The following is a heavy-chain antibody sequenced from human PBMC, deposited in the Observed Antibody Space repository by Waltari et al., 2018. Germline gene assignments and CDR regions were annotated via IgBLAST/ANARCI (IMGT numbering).Heavy chain of an antibody. CDR1: GNSMSSTYW. CDR2: VYGGGKT. Sequence: QLQLQESGPGLVKPSGTLSLTCGASGNSMSSTYWWSWVRQPPGKGLEWIGQVYGGGKTNYNPSFASRVTVALDTYNKQFSLTVTSATAADTAVYYCARDRGRGLYLDSWGPGLLVTVSP. J-gene: IGHJ4*02. CDR3: ARDRGRGLYLDS. D-gene: IGHD5-12*01. V-gene: IGHV4-4*02.